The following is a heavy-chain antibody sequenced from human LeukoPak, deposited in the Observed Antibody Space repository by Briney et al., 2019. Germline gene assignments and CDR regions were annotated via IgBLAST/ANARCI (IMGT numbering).Heavy chain of an antibody. CDR1: GFTFSSYA. J-gene: IGHJ4*02. V-gene: IGHV3-64*01. D-gene: IGHD3-10*01. CDR3: ARVTGPRGGRPGY. Sequence: GGSLRLSCAASGFTFSSYAMHWVRQAPGKGLEYVSAISSDGGSTYYANSVKGRFTISRDNSKNTLYLQMGSLRAEDMAVYYCARVTGPRGGRPGYWGQGTLVTVSS. CDR2: ISSDGGST.